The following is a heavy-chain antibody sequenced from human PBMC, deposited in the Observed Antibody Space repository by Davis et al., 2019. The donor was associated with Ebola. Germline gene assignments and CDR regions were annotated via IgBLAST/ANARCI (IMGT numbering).Heavy chain of an antibody. Sequence: GESLKISCAASGFTSSGSAMHWVRQASGKGLEWVGRIRSKANSYATAYAASVKGRFTISRDDSKNTAYLQMNSLKTEDTAVYYCTVVPAAHVDYWGQGTLVTVSS. CDR2: IRSKANSYAT. D-gene: IGHD2-2*01. V-gene: IGHV3-73*01. CDR3: TVVPAAHVDY. J-gene: IGHJ4*02. CDR1: GFTSSGSA.